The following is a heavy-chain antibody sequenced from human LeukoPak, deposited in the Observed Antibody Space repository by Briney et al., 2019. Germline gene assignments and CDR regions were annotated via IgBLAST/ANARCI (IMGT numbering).Heavy chain of an antibody. Sequence: ASVKVSCKTSGYKFKTFGISWVRQAPGQGLEWMGWIRADKGKTDYAQKFQDRVTLTIDTSTSTAYMELRSLTSDDTTTYYCARDRSNSDFWGQGTLVTVS. CDR2: IRADKGKT. CDR1: GYKFKTFG. V-gene: IGHV1-18*01. CDR3: ARDRSNSDF. D-gene: IGHD4-11*01. J-gene: IGHJ4*02.